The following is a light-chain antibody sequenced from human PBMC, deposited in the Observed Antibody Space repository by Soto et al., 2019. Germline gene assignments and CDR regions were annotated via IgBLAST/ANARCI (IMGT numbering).Light chain of an antibody. CDR1: QSVINN. CDR3: QQYHRFPVT. V-gene: IGKV3-15*01. J-gene: IGKJ4*01. CDR2: YAS. Sequence: EIVMTQSPATLSVSPGERATLSCRASQSVINNLAWYQHKPGQAPRLLISYASAGASGVPARFSGSGSGTDFTLTIGSLQSEDFATYYCQQYHRFPVTFGGGTKVEIK.